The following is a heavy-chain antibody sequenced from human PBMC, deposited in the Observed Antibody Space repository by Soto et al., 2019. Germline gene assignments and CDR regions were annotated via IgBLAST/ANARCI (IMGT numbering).Heavy chain of an antibody. CDR2: VQMSGTT. CDR1: SASVRSYH. V-gene: IGHV4-4*07. CDR3: AKDRSTMRWFDP. Sequence: PSETLSITCAVSSASVRSYHWSGIRQAAGKGLEWIGRVQMSGTTNYNPSLKTRVTMSLDTSRNEVSLTMTSVTAADTAVYFCAKDRSTMRWFDPWGQGILVTVSS. J-gene: IGHJ5*02. D-gene: IGHD1-1*01.